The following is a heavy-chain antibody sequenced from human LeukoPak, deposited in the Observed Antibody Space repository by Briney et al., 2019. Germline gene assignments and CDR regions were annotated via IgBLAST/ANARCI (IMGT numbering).Heavy chain of an antibody. Sequence: SETLSLTCTVSGGSMSSYYWSWIRQPPGKGLEWIGYIYYSGSTNYNPSLKSRVTISVDTSKNQFSLKLSSVTAADTAVYYCARSGYSYGSRSQIYWYFDLWGRGTLVTVSS. CDR3: ARSGYSYGSRSQIYWYFDL. CDR2: IYYSGST. V-gene: IGHV4-59*01. D-gene: IGHD5-18*01. CDR1: GGSMSSYY. J-gene: IGHJ2*01.